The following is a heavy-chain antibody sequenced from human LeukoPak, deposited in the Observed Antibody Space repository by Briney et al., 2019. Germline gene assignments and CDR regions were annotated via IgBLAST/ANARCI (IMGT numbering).Heavy chain of an antibody. Sequence: SVKVSCKASGGTFSSYAISWVRQAPGQGLEWMGGIIAIFGTANYAQKFQGRVTITADESTSTAYMELSSLRSEDTAVYYCARHRSYYYDSSGYYAYWVQGTLVTVSS. CDR3: ARHRSYYYDSSGYYAY. CDR1: GGTFSSYA. CDR2: IIAIFGTA. D-gene: IGHD3-22*01. V-gene: IGHV1-69*01. J-gene: IGHJ4*02.